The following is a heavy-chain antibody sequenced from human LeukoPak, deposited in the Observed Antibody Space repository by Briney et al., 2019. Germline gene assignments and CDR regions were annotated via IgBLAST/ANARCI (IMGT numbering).Heavy chain of an antibody. V-gene: IGHV3-23*01. J-gene: IGHJ6*03. CDR2: ISGSGGNT. Sequence: GGTLRLSCAASGFTFTSYGMSWVRQAPGKGLEWVSGISGSGGNTYYADSVKGRFTISRDNSKNTLYLQMNSLRAEDTAVYYCAKGGYSSSWPSVYYYYYMDVWGKGTTVTVSS. D-gene: IGHD6-13*01. CDR3: AKGGYSSSWPSVYYYYYMDV. CDR1: GFTFTSYG.